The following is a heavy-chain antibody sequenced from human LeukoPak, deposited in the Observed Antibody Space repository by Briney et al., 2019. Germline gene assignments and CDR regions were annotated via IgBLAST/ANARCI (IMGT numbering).Heavy chain of an antibody. V-gene: IGHV4-61*02. D-gene: IGHD3-3*01. J-gene: IGHJ3*02. CDR1: GGSISSGSYY. CDR3: ARGKTIFGVVIIHHAFDI. CDR2: IYTSGST. Sequence: PSETLSLTCTVSGGSISSGSYYWSWIRQPAGKGLEWIGRIYTSGSTNYNPSPKSRVTISVDTSKNQFSLKLSSVTAADTAVYYCARGKTIFGVVIIHHAFDIWGQGTMVTVSS.